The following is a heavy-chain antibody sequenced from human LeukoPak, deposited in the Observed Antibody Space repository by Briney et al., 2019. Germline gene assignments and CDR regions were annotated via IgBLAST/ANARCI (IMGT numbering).Heavy chain of an antibody. CDR2: IKGDGSEK. CDR1: GFPYSSYW. Sequence: GGSLRLSCAASGFPYSSYWMSWVRLAPGKGLEWVGYIKGDGSEKWYVDSVKGRFTISRDNAQNSVYLQMNSLRAEDTALYYCARDEYRSRWLHPWGQGTLVTVTS. CDR3: ARDEYRSRWLHP. J-gene: IGHJ5*02. V-gene: IGHV3-7*01. D-gene: IGHD4-11*01.